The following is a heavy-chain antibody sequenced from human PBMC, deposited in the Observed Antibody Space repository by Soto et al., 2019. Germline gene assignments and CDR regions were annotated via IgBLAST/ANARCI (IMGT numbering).Heavy chain of an antibody. CDR1: GFTFSSYS. J-gene: IGHJ5*02. CDR3: ARDTVVVPAAIKQALDP. V-gene: IGHV3-21*01. D-gene: IGHD2-2*01. Sequence: PGGSLRLSCAASGFTFSSYSMNWVRQAPGKGLEWVSSISSSSSYIYYADPVKGRFTISRDNAKNSLYLQMNSLRAEDTDVYYCARDTVVVPAAIKQALDPWGQGTLVTVSS. CDR2: ISSSSSYI.